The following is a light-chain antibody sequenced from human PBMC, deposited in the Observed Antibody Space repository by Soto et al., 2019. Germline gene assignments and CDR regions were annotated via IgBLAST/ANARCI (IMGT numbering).Light chain of an antibody. J-gene: IGKJ4*01. CDR1: QSVSSTY. V-gene: IGKV3-20*01. CDR2: GAS. CDR3: QKYGSSPLT. Sequence: EIVLTQSPGTLSVSPGERATLSCRGSQSVSSTYLAWYQQKPGQAPRLLIYGASSRATGIPDRFSGSGSGTDFTLTISRLAPEDFAVYYCQKYGSSPLTFGGGTKVVIK.